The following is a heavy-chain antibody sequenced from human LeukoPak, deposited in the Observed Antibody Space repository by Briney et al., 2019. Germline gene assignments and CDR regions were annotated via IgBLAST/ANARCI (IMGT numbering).Heavy chain of an antibody. Sequence: GGSLRLSCAASGFTFSSYGMHWVRQAPGRGLEWVAVISYDGSNKYYADSVKGRFTISRDNSKNTLYLQMNSVRAEDTAVYYCAKDLVLRYFDWAFDYWGQGTLVTVSS. CDR2: ISYDGSNK. CDR1: GFTFSSYG. J-gene: IGHJ4*02. D-gene: IGHD3-9*01. CDR3: AKDLVLRYFDWAFDY. V-gene: IGHV3-30*18.